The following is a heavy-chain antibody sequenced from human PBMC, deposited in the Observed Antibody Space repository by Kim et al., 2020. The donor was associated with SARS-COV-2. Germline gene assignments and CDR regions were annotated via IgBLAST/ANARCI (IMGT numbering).Heavy chain of an antibody. CDR3: AKTSFYYDNSGHTVFDY. J-gene: IGHJ4*02. V-gene: IGHV3-23*01. CDR1: GFTFSSYA. Sequence: GGSLRLSCAASGFTFSSYAMGWVRQAPGKGLEWVSGITGSGGSTYYADSVKGRFTISRDNSKNTLYLQMNSLRAEDTAVYYCAKTSFYYDNSGHTVFDYWGQGTLVAVSS. CDR2: ITGSGGST. D-gene: IGHD3-22*01.